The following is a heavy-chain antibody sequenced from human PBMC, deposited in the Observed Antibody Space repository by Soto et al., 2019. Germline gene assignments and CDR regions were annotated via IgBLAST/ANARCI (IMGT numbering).Heavy chain of an antibody. V-gene: IGHV1-46*01. J-gene: IGHJ5*02. CDR3: ASVAVAGNWFDP. CDR1: GYTFTSYY. D-gene: IGHD6-19*01. Sequence: QVQLVQSGAEVKKPGASVKVSCKASGYTFTSYYMHWVRQAPGQGLEWMGIINPSGGSTSYAQKFQGRVTMTRDTYTSTVYMELSSLRSEDTAVYYCASVAVAGNWFDPWGQGTLVTVSS. CDR2: INPSGGST.